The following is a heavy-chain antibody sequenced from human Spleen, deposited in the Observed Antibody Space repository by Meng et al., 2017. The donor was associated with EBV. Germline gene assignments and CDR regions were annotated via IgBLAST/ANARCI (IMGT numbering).Heavy chain of an antibody. D-gene: IGHD6-6*01. V-gene: IGHV1-69*01. CDR3: ASDPGEYSTSYTFDS. Sequence: QGQLVQSGAGMKKPGASVKVSCTASGDTFNNYAFSWVRQAPGQGLEWMGGIIPKLDTTTYAKKFQGRVTITADEPTSTAYMELSSLRSEDTAIYFCASDPGEYSTSYTFDSWGQGTLVTVSS. CDR1: GDTFNNYA. CDR2: IIPKLDTT. J-gene: IGHJ4*02.